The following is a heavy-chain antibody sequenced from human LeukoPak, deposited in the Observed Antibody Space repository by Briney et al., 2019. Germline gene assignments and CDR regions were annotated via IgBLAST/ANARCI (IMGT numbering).Heavy chain of an antibody. CDR2: IIPIFGTA. J-gene: IGHJ6*03. CDR3: ARDNPRGVWSGSKADYYYCYMDV. D-gene: IGHD3-3*01. Sequence: SVKVSCKASGGTFSSYAISWVRQAPGQGLEWMGGIIPIFGTANYAQKFQGRVTITTDESTSTAYMELSSLRSEDTAVYYCARDNPRGVWSGSKADYYYCYMDVWGKGTTVTVSS. V-gene: IGHV1-69*05. CDR1: GGTFSSYA.